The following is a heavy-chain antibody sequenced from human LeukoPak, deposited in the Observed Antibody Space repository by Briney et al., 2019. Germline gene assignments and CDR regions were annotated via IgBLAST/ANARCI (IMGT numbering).Heavy chain of an antibody. D-gene: IGHD3-10*01. CDR1: GILVSSNY. J-gene: IGHJ3*02. CDR3: AKTLWSPRGDI. CDR2: IDSTGST. Sequence: GGSLRLSCVASGILVSSNYMSWVRQAPGRGLEWVSFIDSTGSTYYAASVKGRFTISRDNSRNTLYLQMNSLRVEDTAVYYCAKTLWSPRGDIWGQGTVVTVSS. V-gene: IGHV3-66*01.